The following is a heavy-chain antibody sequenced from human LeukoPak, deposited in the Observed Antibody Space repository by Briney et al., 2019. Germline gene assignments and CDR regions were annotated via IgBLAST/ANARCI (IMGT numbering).Heavy chain of an antibody. CDR2: MNPNSGNT. D-gene: IGHD3-10*01. J-gene: IGHJ5*02. CDR1: GYTFTSYD. CDR3: ARGRRSVRGVILAWFDP. V-gene: IGHV1-8*01. Sequence: ASVKVSCKASGYTFTSYDINWVRQATGQGLEWMGWMNPNSGNTGYAQKFQGRVTMTRNTSISTAYMELSSLRSEDTAVDYCARGRRSVRGVILAWFDPWGQGTLVTVSS.